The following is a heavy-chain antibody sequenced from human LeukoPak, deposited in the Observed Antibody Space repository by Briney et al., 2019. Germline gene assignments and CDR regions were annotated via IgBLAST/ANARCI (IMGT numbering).Heavy chain of an antibody. Sequence: AAVTVSCKSSGYTFTSYGISWVRQAPGQGREWMGWISAYYGDTNYAHKLQGRVTITTDTSTSTAYMELRSMRSDDTAVYYCARDRDRSTVTLGYWGQGTLVTVSS. D-gene: IGHD4-17*01. V-gene: IGHV1-18*01. CDR2: ISAYYGDT. CDR3: ARDRDRSTVTLGY. J-gene: IGHJ4*02. CDR1: GYTFTSYG.